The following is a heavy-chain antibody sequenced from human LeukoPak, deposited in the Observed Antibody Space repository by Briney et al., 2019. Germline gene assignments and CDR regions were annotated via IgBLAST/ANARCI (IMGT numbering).Heavy chain of an antibody. J-gene: IGHJ3*02. V-gene: IGHV3-7*03. Sequence: PGGSLRLSCAASGFSFSSYWMSWVRQAPGKGLACVANIKQDGSEKYYVDSVKGRFTISRGNAKNSLYLQMNSLRAEDTAVYYCARDSAFDIWGQGTMVTVSS. CDR3: ARDSAFDI. CDR1: GFSFSSYW. CDR2: IKQDGSEK.